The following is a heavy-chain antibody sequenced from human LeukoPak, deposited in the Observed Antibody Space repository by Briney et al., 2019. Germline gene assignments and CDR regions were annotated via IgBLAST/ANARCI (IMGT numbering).Heavy chain of an antibody. J-gene: IGHJ4*02. CDR3: AREKSGTTSYYFDY. Sequence: GGSLRLSCAASGFTFSDYYMSWIRQAPGKGLEWVSYISSSSSYTNYADSVKGRFTISRDNAKNSLYLQMNSLRAEDTAVYYCAREKSGTTSYYFDYWGQGTLVTASS. D-gene: IGHD1-1*01. CDR2: ISSSSSYT. V-gene: IGHV3-11*06. CDR1: GFTFSDYY.